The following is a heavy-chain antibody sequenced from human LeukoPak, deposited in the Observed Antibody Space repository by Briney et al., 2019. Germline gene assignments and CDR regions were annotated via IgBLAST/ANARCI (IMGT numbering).Heavy chain of an antibody. CDR3: AKTQPVSFIVVVVADFDY. CDR2: ISGSGGST. CDR1: GFTFSSYS. V-gene: IGHV3-23*01. Sequence: GGSLRLPCAASGFTFSSYSMNWVRQAPGKGLEWVSAISGSGGSTYYADSVKGRFTISGDNSKNTLYLQMNSLRAEDTAVYYCAKTQPVSFIVVVVADFDYWGQGTLVTVSS. J-gene: IGHJ4*02. D-gene: IGHD2-15*01.